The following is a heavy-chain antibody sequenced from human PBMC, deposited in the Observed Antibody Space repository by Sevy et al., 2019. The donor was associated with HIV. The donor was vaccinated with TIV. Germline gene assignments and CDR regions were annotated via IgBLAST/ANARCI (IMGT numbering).Heavy chain of an antibody. Sequence: GGSLRLSCAASGFTFSSYWMSWVRQAPGKGLEWVANIKQDGSEKYYVDSVKGRFTISRDNAKNSLYLQMNSLRAEDTAVYYCARAGDCSGGSCYSRLDYYYGMDVWGQRTTVTVSS. CDR3: ARAGDCSGGSCYSRLDYYYGMDV. V-gene: IGHV3-7*01. D-gene: IGHD2-15*01. CDR1: GFTFSSYW. J-gene: IGHJ6*02. CDR2: IKQDGSEK.